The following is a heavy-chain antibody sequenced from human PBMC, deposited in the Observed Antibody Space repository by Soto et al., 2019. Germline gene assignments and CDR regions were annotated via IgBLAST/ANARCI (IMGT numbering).Heavy chain of an antibody. CDR1: GASLSDNY. D-gene: IGHD3-3*01. J-gene: IGHJ3*02. V-gene: IGHV4-34*01. CDR2: INHSGNT. CDR3: ARYFWSGYTYDAFDI. Sequence: PSETLSLTCAVYGASLSDNYCNWLRQPPGKGLEWIGEINHSGNTNYNPSLRSRVTISIDTSKNQFSLKLSSVTAADTAVYYCARYFWSGYTYDAFDIWGQGTMVTVSS.